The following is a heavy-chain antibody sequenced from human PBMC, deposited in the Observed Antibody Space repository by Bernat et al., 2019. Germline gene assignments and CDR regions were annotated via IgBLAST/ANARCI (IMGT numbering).Heavy chain of an antibody. J-gene: IGHJ4*02. CDR1: GFTFSSYG. CDR2: IWYDGSNK. V-gene: IGHV3-33*01. D-gene: IGHD5-24*01. CDR3: AREDGYNLSSFDY. Sequence: QVQLVESGGGVVQPGRSLRLSCAASGFTFSSYGMHWVRQAPGKGLEWVAVIWYDGSNKYYADSVKSRFTISRDNSKNTLYLQMNSLRAEDTAVYYCAREDGYNLSSFDYWGQRTLVTVSS.